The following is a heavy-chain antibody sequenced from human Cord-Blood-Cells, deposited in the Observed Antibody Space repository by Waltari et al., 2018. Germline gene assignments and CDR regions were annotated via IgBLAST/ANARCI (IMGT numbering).Heavy chain of an antibody. V-gene: IGHV3-23*01. CDR2: ISGSGGST. Sequence: EVQLLESGGGLVQPGGSLRLSCAASGFTFSSYAMSWVRQAPGKGLEWVSAISGSGGSTYYADSVKGRFTISRDHSKNTLYLQMNSLRAEDTAVYYCAKMGDYDFWSGYYAFDIWGQGTMVTVSS. D-gene: IGHD3-3*01. CDR1: GFTFSSYA. J-gene: IGHJ3*02. CDR3: AKMGDYDFWSGYYAFDI.